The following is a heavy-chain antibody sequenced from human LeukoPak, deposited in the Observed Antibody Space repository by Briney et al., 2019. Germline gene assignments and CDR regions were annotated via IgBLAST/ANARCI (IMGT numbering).Heavy chain of an antibody. CDR2: INHSGST. Sequence: PSETLSLTCAVYGGSFSGYYWSWIRQPPGKGLEWIGEINHSGSTNYNPSLKSRVTISVDTSKNQFSLKLSSVTAADTAVYYCARGIGPLVRYFNYWGRGTLVTVSS. CDR1: GGSFSGYY. CDR3: ARGIGPLVRYFNY. D-gene: IGHD3-9*01. V-gene: IGHV4-34*01. J-gene: IGHJ4*02.